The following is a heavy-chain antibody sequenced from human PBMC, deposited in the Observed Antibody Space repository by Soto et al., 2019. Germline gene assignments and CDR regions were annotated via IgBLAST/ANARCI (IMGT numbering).Heavy chain of an antibody. Sequence: EAQLVESGGGLVQPGGSLRLSCEASGFMFGVYWMSWVRQAPGKGPEWVANINDDGSERNYVDSVKGRFTISRDTPNNLLFLPMTLLRDEDTAVYYCAREFYGYYTYGPGQYCGQGAQVAGSS. CDR2: INDDGSER. D-gene: IGHD3-3*01. J-gene: IGHJ4*02. CDR3: AREFYGYYTYGPGQY. V-gene: IGHV3-7*01. CDR1: GFMFGVYW.